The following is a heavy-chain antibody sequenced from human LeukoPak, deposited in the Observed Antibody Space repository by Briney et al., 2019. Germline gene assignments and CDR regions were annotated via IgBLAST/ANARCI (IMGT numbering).Heavy chain of an antibody. V-gene: IGHV4-30-2*01. CDR1: GASLSGGDYS. CDR2: IYHSGST. Sequence: PSETLSLTCAVSGASLSGGDYSWSWIRQPPGRGLGWLGYIYHSGSTTYNPSLKCRLTISLDRSKNQISLKVNSVTAADTAVYYCAADYTSRSYRFDHWGQGTLVTVSS. D-gene: IGHD3-10*01. J-gene: IGHJ4*02. CDR3: AADYTSRSYRFDH.